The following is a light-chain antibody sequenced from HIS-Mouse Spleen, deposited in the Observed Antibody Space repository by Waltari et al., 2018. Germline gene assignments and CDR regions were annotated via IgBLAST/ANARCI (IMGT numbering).Light chain of an antibody. J-gene: IGLJ2*01. V-gene: IGLV3-10*01. CDR3: YATDSSGKHRV. CDR1: ALPNKY. Sequence: SYELTQPPSVSVSPGQTARITCSGAALPNKYAYWYQQKSGQAPVLVIYEDSKRASGLPARFSGSSSGTRATLTISGAQVEDEADYYGYATDSSGKHRVFGGGTKLTVL. CDR2: EDS.